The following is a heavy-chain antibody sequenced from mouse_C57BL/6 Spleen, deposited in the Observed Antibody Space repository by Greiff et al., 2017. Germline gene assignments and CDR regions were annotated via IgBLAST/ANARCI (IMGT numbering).Heavy chain of an antibody. CDR2: IWGVGST. D-gene: IGHD1-1*01. CDR3: ASGDGSTSWFAY. Sequence: VQLMESGPGLVAPSQSLSITCTVSGFSLTSYGVDWVRQSPGKGLEWLGVIWGVGSTNYNSAHKSRLSISKDNSKSQVFLKMNSLQTDDTAMYYCASGDGSTSWFAYWGQGTLVTVSA. J-gene: IGHJ3*01. V-gene: IGHV2-6*01. CDR1: GFSLTSYG.